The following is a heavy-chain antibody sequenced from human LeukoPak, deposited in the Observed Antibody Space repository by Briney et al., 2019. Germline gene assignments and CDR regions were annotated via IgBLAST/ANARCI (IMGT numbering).Heavy chain of an antibody. J-gene: IGHJ4*02. CDR3: TIASRTRGLDY. V-gene: IGHV3-15*01. CDR1: GFTFSTYW. D-gene: IGHD3-10*01. CDR2: IKSKTDGGTT. Sequence: GGSLRLSCAASGFTFSTYWMHWVRQAPGKGLEWVGRIKSKTDGGTTDYAAPVKGRFTISRDDSKNTLYLQMNSLKTEDTAVYYCTIASRTRGLDYWGQGTLVTVSS.